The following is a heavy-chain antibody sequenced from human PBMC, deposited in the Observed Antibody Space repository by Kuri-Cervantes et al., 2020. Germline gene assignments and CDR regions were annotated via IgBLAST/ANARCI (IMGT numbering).Heavy chain of an antibody. Sequence: GESLKISCAASGFTFSSYWMSWVRQAPGKGLEWVANIKQDGSEKYYVDSVKGRFTISRDNAKNSLYLQMNSLRAEDTAVYYCARELGEMATSYFDYWGQGTLVTVSS. CDR1: GFTFSSYW. CDR3: ARELGEMATSYFDY. J-gene: IGHJ4*02. CDR2: IKQDGSEK. D-gene: IGHD5-24*01. V-gene: IGHV3-7*01.